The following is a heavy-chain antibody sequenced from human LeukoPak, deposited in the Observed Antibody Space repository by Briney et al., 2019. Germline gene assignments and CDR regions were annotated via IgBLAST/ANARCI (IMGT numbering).Heavy chain of an antibody. J-gene: IGHJ3*02. CDR3: AKDRRRYGSGSYFPGAFDI. V-gene: IGHV3-9*01. CDR1: GFTFDDYA. D-gene: IGHD3-10*01. CDR2: ISWNSGSI. Sequence: GRSLRLSCAASGFTFDDYAMHWVRQAPGKGLEWVSGISWNSGSIGYADSVKGRFTISRDNAKNSLYLQMNSLRAEDTALYYCAKDRRRYGSGSYFPGAFDIWGQGTMVTVFS.